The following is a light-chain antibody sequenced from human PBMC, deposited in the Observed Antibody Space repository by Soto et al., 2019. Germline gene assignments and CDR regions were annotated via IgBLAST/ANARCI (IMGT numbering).Light chain of an antibody. V-gene: IGLV2-8*01. CDR3: TSYAGTSNLV. J-gene: IGLJ2*01. Sequence: QSALTQPPSASGSPGQSVTISCTGTSSDVGGYNYVSWYQHHPGKAPKLIIYEVSKRPSGVPDRFSGSKSGNTASLTVSGLQTEDEADYLCTSYAGTSNLVFGGGTKLTVL. CDR1: SSDVGGYNY. CDR2: EVS.